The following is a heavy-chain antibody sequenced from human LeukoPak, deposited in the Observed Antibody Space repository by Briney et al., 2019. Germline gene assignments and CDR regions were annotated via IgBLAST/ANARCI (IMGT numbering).Heavy chain of an antibody. D-gene: IGHD6-19*01. CDR3: ARISSLAVAGIN. CDR1: GFTFSSYE. CDR2: ISSSGSTI. Sequence: GGSLRLSCAASGFTFSSYEMNWVRQAPGKELEWVSYISSSGSTIYYADSVKGRFTISRDNAKNSLYLQMNSLRAEDTAVYYCARISSLAVAGINWGQGTLVTVSS. J-gene: IGHJ4*02. V-gene: IGHV3-48*03.